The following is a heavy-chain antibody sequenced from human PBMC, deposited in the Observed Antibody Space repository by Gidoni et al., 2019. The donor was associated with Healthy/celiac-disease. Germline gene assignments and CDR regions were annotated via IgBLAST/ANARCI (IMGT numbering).Heavy chain of an antibody. CDR2: ISSSSSTL. CDR1: GVTFSSYS. V-gene: IGHV3-48*04. J-gene: IGHJ5*02. D-gene: IGHD4-17*01. Sequence: EVQLVESGGGLVQPEGSLSLSCAAPGVTFSSYSMNCVRQAPGKGLEWVSYISSSSSTLYYADSVKGRFTISRDNAKNSLYLQMNSLRAEDTAVYYCARDPIRGPDYGDYEGHGDNWFDPWGQGTLVTVSS. CDR3: ARDPIRGPDYGDYEGHGDNWFDP.